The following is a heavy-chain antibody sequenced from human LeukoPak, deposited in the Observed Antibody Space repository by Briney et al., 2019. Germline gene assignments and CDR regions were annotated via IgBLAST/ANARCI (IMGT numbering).Heavy chain of an antibody. V-gene: IGHV3-30*04. J-gene: IGHJ4*02. CDR3: ARVGLEHSSNWYMRWYYFDY. Sequence: GGSLRLSCAASGFTFSNHAMHWVRQAPGKGLEWVAVISYDGNTINYATSLKGRFTISRDNSKNTLFLQMNRLRPEDTALYYCARVGLEHSSNWYMRWYYFDYWGQGTLVTVSS. CDR1: GFTFSNHA. D-gene: IGHD6-13*01. CDR2: ISYDGNTI.